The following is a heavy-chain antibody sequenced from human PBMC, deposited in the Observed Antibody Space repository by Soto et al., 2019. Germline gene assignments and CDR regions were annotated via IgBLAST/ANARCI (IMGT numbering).Heavy chain of an antibody. CDR2: INAGNGNT. J-gene: IGHJ5*02. D-gene: IGHD4-17*01. CDR1: GYTFTSYA. CDR3: ARERSLNLDDYGDYSLNWFDP. V-gene: IGHV1-3*01. Sequence: ASVNVSCKASGYTFTSYAMHWVRQAPGQRLEWMGWINAGNGNTKYSQKFQGRVTITRDTSASTAYMELSSLRSEDTAVYYCARERSLNLDDYGDYSLNWFDPWGQGTLVTVSS.